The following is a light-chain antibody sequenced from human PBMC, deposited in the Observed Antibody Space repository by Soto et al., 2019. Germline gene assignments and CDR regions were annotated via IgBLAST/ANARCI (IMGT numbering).Light chain of an antibody. CDR1: QSVRNNY. CDR3: QQYGSSPYT. V-gene: IGKV3-20*01. Sequence: EILLTQSPGALSLSPGERATLSCRASQSVRNNYVAWYQQKPGQAPRLLISGASGRATGIPDRFSGSGSGADFTLTISRLEPGDFAVYYCQQYGSSPYTFGLGTKLEI. J-gene: IGKJ2*01. CDR2: GAS.